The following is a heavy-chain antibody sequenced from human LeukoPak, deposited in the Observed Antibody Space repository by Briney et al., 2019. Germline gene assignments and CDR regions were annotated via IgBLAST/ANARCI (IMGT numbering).Heavy chain of an antibody. CDR3: AGSVGTVVVPAAMTYGMDV. J-gene: IGHJ6*02. Sequence: SQTLSLTCAISGDSVSSNSAAWNWIMQSPSRGLEWLGRTYYRSKWYNDYAVSVKSRITINPDTSKNQFSLQLNSVTPEDTAVYYCAGSVGTVVVPAAMTYGMDVWGQGTTVTVSS. D-gene: IGHD2-2*01. CDR2: TYYRSKWYN. CDR1: GDSVSSNSAA. V-gene: IGHV6-1*01.